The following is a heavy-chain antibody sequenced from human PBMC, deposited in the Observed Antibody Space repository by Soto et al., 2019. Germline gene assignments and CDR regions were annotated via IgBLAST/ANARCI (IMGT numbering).Heavy chain of an antibody. J-gene: IGHJ6*02. Sequence: SETLSLTCTVSGGSISSGGYYWSWIRQHPGKGLEWIGYIYYSGSTYYNPSLKSRVTISVDTSKNQFSLKLSSVTAADTAVYYCARDGRYCDWPEYYHYGMDVWGQGTTVTVSS. CDR3: ARDGRYCDWPEYYHYGMDV. D-gene: IGHD3-9*01. V-gene: IGHV4-31*03. CDR2: IYYSGST. CDR1: GGSISSGGYY.